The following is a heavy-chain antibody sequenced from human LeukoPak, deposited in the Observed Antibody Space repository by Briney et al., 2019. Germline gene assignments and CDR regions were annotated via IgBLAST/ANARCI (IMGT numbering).Heavy chain of an antibody. J-gene: IGHJ3*02. V-gene: IGHV4-31*03. CDR2: IYYSGST. D-gene: IGHD4-23*01. CDR1: GGSISSGGYY. Sequence: SETLSLTCTVSGGSISSGGYYWSWIRQHPGTGLEWIGYIYYSGSTYYNPSLKSRVTTSVDTSKNQFSLKLSSVTAADTAVYYCARDSYDYGGNSEAFDIWGQGTMVTVSS. CDR3: ARDSYDYGGNSEAFDI.